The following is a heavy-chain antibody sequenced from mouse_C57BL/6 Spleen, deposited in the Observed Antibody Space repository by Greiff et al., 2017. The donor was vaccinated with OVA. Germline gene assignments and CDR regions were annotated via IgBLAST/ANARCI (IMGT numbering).Heavy chain of an antibody. D-gene: IGHD1-1*01. V-gene: IGHV1-82*01. CDR3: ARGYGSSYDYFDY. CDR1: GYAFSSSW. CDR2: IYPGDGDT. J-gene: IGHJ2*01. Sequence: QVQLQQSGPELVKPGASVKISCKASGYAFSSSWMNWVKQRPGKGLEWIGRIYPGDGDTNYNGKFKGKATLTADKSSSTAYMQLSSLTSEDSAVYFCARGYGSSYDYFDYRGQGNPLTGPS.